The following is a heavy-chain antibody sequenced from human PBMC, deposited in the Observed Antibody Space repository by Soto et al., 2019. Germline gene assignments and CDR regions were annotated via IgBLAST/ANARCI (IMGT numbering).Heavy chain of an antibody. CDR3: ARVGLGYCSGGSCPFFDY. Sequence: SETLSLTCSVSGDAISRFYWTWVRQPPGKGLESIGYISNTGSTTYNPSLESRVAISVDTSQNRFSLRLISVTAADTAVYYCARVGLGYCSGGSCPFFDYWGQGTLVTVSS. J-gene: IGHJ4*02. V-gene: IGHV4-59*12. D-gene: IGHD2-15*01. CDR1: GDAISRFY. CDR2: ISNTGST.